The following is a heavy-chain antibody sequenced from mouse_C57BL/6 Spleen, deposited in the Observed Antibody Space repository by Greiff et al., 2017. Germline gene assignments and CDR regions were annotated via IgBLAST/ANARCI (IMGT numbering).Heavy chain of an antibody. V-gene: IGHV1-82*01. CDR2: IYPGDGDT. CDR3: ARGDYGSSRWCAY. J-gene: IGHJ3*01. Sequence: VQLQQSGPELVKPGASVKISCKASGYAFSSSWMNWVKQRPGKGLEWIGRIYPGDGDTNYNGKFKGKATLTADKSSSTAYMQLSSLTFEDAAVYFGARGDYGSSRWCAYWGQGTLVTVSA. D-gene: IGHD1-1*01. CDR1: GYAFSSSW.